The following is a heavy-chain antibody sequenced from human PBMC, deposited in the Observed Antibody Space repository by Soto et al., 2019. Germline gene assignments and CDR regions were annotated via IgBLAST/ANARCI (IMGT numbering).Heavy chain of an antibody. CDR2: ISSSSSYI. D-gene: IGHD3-3*01. J-gene: IGHJ6*02. Sequence: PGGSLRLSCAASGFTFSSYSMNWVRQAPGKGLEWVSSISSSSSYIYYADSVKGRFTISRDNAKNSLYLQMNSPRAEDTAVYYCASCYDFLSGYYTPYYYYGMDVWGQGTTVTVSS. CDR1: GFTFSSYS. CDR3: ASCYDFLSGYYTPYYYYGMDV. V-gene: IGHV3-21*01.